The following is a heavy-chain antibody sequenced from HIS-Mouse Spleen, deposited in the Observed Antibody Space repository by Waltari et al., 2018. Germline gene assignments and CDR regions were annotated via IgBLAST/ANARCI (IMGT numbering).Heavy chain of an antibody. J-gene: IGHJ3*02. CDR2: INYSGST. CDR1: GGSISSSSYY. Sequence: QLQLQESGPGLVKPSETLSLTCTVSGGSISSSSYYWGWIRQPPGKGLEGIGSINYSGSTYYNPSLKSRVTISVDTSKNQFSLKLSSVTAADTAVYYCARAPTGFLEWFDAFDIWGQGTMVTVSS. D-gene: IGHD3-3*01. V-gene: IGHV4-39*07. CDR3: ARAPTGFLEWFDAFDI.